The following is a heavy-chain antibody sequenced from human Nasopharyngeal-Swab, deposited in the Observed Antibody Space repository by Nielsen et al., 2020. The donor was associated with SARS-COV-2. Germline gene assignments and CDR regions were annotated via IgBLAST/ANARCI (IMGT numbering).Heavy chain of an antibody. CDR3: AADRAAAGTGGMDV. V-gene: IGHV1-58*01. J-gene: IGHJ6*02. D-gene: IGHD6-13*01. CDR2: IVVGSGNT. Sequence: WARQAPGQRFEGIGWIVVGSGNTNYAQKFQEGVTITRDMSTSTAYIELSSLRSEDAAVYYCAADRAAAGTGGMDVWGQGTTVTVSS.